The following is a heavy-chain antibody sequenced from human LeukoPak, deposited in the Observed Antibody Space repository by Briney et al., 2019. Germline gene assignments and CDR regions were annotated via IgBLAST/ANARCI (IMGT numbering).Heavy chain of an antibody. CDR3: ARTDWYHNDY. CDR1: GFAFSAYW. D-gene: IGHD3-9*01. J-gene: IGHJ4*02. CDR2: INNDGNNI. Sequence: GGSLRLSCAASGFAFSAYWMHWVRRAPGRGLVWVSRINNDGNNIIYADSVKGRFTISRDNAKNTLYLQMNSLRAEDTGVYYCARTDWYHNDYGGQGTPVTVS. V-gene: IGHV3-74*01.